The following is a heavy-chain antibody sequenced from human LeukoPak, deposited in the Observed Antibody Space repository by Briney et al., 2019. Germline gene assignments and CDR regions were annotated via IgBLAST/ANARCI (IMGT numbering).Heavy chain of an antibody. D-gene: IGHD3-22*01. CDR3: ARVYYYDSSGYLGY. V-gene: IGHV3-21*05. CDR2: ISSSSSYI. Sequence: PGGSLRLSCAASGFTFSSYEMNWVRQAPGKGLEWVSYISSSSSYIYYADSVKGRFTISRDNAKNSLYLQMNSLRAEDTAVYYCARVYYYDSSGYLGYWGQGTLVTVSS. J-gene: IGHJ4*02. CDR1: GFTFSSYE.